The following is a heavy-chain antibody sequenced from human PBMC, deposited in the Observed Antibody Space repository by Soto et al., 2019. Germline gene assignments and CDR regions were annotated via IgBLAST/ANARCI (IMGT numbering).Heavy chain of an antibody. CDR3: ARRLLRFLEWLPRKDAFDI. CDR1: GGSFSGYY. J-gene: IGHJ3*02. Sequence: SETLSLTCAVYGGSFSGYYWSWIRQPPGKGLEWIGEINHSGSTNYNPSLKSRVTISVDTSKNQFSLKLSSVTAADTAVYYCARRLLRFLEWLPRKDAFDIWGQGTMVTVSS. V-gene: IGHV4-34*01. D-gene: IGHD3-3*01. CDR2: INHSGST.